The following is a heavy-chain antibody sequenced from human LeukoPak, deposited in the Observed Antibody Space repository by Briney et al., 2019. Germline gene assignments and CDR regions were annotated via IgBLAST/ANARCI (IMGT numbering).Heavy chain of an antibody. D-gene: IGHD3-22*01. J-gene: IGHJ4*02. CDR1: GFSFSSYG. V-gene: IGHV3-33*08. Sequence: GGSLRLSCTASGFSFSSYGMHWVRQAPGKGLEWVAVIWYDGSNKYYADSVKGRFTISRDNSKNTLYLQMNSLRAEDTAVYYCARDSQYYYDSSSLDYWGQGTLVTVSS. CDR2: IWYDGSNK. CDR3: ARDSQYYYDSSSLDY.